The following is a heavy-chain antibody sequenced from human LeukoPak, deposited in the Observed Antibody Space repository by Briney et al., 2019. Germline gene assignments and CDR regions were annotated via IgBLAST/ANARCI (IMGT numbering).Heavy chain of an antibody. J-gene: IGHJ4*02. V-gene: IGHV4-4*07. CDR1: GVSISDYS. CDR3: ARDRAAPRQRFFDY. D-gene: IGHD2-15*01. CDR2: LSSSANT. Sequence: PSETLSLTCSVSGVSISDYSWSWIRQPAGKGLEFIWRLSSSANTYYTPSLKSRITLSMDTSKNHFSLNLTSVTAADTAVYYCARDRAAPRQRFFDYWGKGILVTVS.